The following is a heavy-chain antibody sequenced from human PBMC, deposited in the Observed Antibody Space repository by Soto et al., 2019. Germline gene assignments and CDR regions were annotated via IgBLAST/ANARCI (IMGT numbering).Heavy chain of an antibody. Sequence: AAVKVSFKASGYSFTSYDIIWLRQATAQGREWMGWMNPNSGNTRYAQKFQGRVTMTRNTPISTAYLELSSLRSEDTAVYYCVRALRFLEWTHYGMAAWAQGTTAPSP. V-gene: IGHV1-8*01. CDR1: GYSFTSYD. CDR2: MNPNSGNT. J-gene: IGHJ6*02. D-gene: IGHD3-3*01. CDR3: VRALRFLEWTHYGMAA.